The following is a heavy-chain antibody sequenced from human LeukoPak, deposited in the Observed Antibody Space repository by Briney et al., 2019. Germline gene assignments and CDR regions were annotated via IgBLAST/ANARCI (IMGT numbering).Heavy chain of an antibody. CDR2: INWNGGST. V-gene: IGHV3-20*04. CDR3: ARDPPPGTMIDPHAFDI. CDR1: GFTFDDYG. Sequence: PGGSLRLSCAASGFTFDDYGMSWVRQAPGKGLEWVSGINWNGGSTGYADSVKGRFTISRDNAKNSLYLQMNSLRAEDTAVYYCARDPPPGTMIDPHAFDIWGQGAMVTVSS. J-gene: IGHJ3*02. D-gene: IGHD3-22*01.